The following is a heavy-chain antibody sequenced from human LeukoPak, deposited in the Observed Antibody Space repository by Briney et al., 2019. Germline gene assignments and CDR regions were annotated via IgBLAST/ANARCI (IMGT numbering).Heavy chain of an antibody. Sequence: SETLSLTCTVSGGSISSYYWSWIRQPPGKGLEWIGYTYYSGSTNYNPSLKSRVTISVDTSKNQFSLKLSSVTAADTAVYYCAGYDFWSGYAYFDYWGQGTLVTVSS. V-gene: IGHV4-59*01. CDR2: TYYSGST. D-gene: IGHD3-3*01. CDR1: GGSISSYY. J-gene: IGHJ4*02. CDR3: AGYDFWSGYAYFDY.